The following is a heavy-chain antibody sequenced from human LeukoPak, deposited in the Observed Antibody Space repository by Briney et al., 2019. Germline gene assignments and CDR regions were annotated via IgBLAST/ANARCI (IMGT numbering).Heavy chain of an antibody. D-gene: IGHD6-19*01. CDR3: ARLTVAGVY. CDR2: IYYSGST. V-gene: IGHV4-4*02. J-gene: IGHJ4*02. Sequence: SGTLSLTCALSGESITSDNWWSWVRQPPGKGLEWIGSIYYSGSTYYNPSLKSRVTISVDTSKNQFSLKLSSVTAADTAVYYCARLTVAGVYWGQGTLVTVSS. CDR1: GESITSDNW.